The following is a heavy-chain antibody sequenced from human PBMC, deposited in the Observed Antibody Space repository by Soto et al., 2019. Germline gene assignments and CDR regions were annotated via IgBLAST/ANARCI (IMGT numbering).Heavy chain of an antibody. CDR2: ISYDGSNK. J-gene: IGHJ6*03. D-gene: IGHD3-16*01. CDR3: AKAPWTIWGTLVGDSYMDF. Sequence: QVQLVESGGGVVQPGGSLRLSCAASGFTFSSYGMHWVRQAPGKGLEWVAVISYDGSNKYYADYVKGRFTTSRDNSKNTLYLQMNSLSPEHTAVYYCAKAPWTIWGTLVGDSYMDFWGKGTTVTVSS. CDR1: GFTFSSYG. V-gene: IGHV3-30*18.